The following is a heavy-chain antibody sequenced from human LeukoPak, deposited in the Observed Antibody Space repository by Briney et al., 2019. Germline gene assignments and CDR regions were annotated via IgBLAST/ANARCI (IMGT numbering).Heavy chain of an antibody. CDR3: ARGRPADPGSTRDRLGD. V-gene: IGHV4-4*07. Sequence: SETLSLTCTVSGGSISSYYWSWIRQPAGKGLEWIGRIYTSGSTNYNPSLKSRLTMSVDTSKNQFSLKLTSVTAADTAVYYCARGRPADPGSTRDRLGDWGQGILVTVSS. CDR2: IYTSGST. J-gene: IGHJ4*02. D-gene: IGHD1-26*01. CDR1: GGSISSYY.